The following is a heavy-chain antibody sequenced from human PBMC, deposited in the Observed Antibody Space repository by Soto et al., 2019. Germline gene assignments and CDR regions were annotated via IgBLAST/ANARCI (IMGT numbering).Heavy chain of an antibody. CDR1: GYSFTSYW. CDR2: IYPGDSDT. V-gene: IGHV5-51*01. CDR3: ARIVANTGDYYYYYMDV. Sequence: GESLKISCKGSGYSFTSYWIGWVRQMPGKGLEWMGIIYPGDSDTRYSPSFQGQVTISADKSISTAYLQWSSLKASDTAMYYCARIVANTGDYYYYYMDVWGKGTTVTVSS. J-gene: IGHJ6*03. D-gene: IGHD5-12*01.